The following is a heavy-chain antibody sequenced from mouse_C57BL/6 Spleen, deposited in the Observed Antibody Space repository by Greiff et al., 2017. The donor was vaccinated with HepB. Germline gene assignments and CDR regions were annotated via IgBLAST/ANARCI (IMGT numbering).Heavy chain of an antibody. CDR2: IWSGGST. Sequence: QVQLQQSGPGLVQPSQSLSIPCPVSGFSLTSYGVHWVRQSPGKGLECLGVIWSGGSTDSNAAFISRLSISKDNSKSQVFFKMNSLQADDTAIYYCARTGGYDWFAYWGQGTLVTVSA. CDR1: GFSLTSYG. V-gene: IGHV2-2*01. CDR3: ARTGGYDWFAY. J-gene: IGHJ3*01. D-gene: IGHD2-2*01.